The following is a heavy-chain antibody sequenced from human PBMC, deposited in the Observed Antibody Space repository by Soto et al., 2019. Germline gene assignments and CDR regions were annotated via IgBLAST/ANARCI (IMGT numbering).Heavy chain of an antibody. CDR2: ISYDGSNK. J-gene: IGHJ6*03. CDR3: AKFFGDCSGGSCYYYYYYMDV. Sequence: GGSLRLSCAASGFPFSSYGMHWVRQAPGKGLEWVAVISYDGSNKYYADSVKGRFTISRDNSKNTLYLQMNSLRAEDTAVYYCAKFFGDCSGGSCYYYYYYMDVWGKGTTVTVSS. D-gene: IGHD2-15*01. V-gene: IGHV3-30*18. CDR1: GFPFSSYG.